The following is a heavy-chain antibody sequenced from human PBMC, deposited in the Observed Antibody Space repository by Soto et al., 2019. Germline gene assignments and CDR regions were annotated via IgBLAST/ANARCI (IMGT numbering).Heavy chain of an antibody. Sequence: PGESLKISCKGSGYSFTSYWIGWVRQMPGKGLEWMGIIYPGDSDTRYSPSFQGQVTISADKSISTAYLQWSSLKASDTAMYYCARHLSSGHRIYYYYYGMDVWGQGTTVTVSS. D-gene: IGHD6-19*01. V-gene: IGHV5-51*01. CDR2: IYPGDSDT. CDR1: GYSFTSYW. J-gene: IGHJ6*02. CDR3: ARHLSSGHRIYYYYYGMDV.